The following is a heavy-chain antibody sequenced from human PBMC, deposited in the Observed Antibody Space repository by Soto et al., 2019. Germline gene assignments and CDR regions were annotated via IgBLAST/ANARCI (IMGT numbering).Heavy chain of an antibody. Sequence: SETLSLTCTVSGGSISSGGYYWSWIRQHPGKGLEWIGYIYYSGSTYYNPSLKSRVTISVDTSKNQFSLKLSSVTAADTAVHYCARSGYSYGPNPLLYWGQGTLVPVSS. CDR2: IYYSGST. CDR3: ARSGYSYGPNPLLY. CDR1: GGSISSGGYY. J-gene: IGHJ4*02. D-gene: IGHD5-18*01. V-gene: IGHV4-31*03.